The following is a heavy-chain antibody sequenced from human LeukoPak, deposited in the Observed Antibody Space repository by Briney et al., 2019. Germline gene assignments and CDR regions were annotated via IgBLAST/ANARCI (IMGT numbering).Heavy chain of an antibody. CDR2: IYHSGST. D-gene: IGHD2-15*01. V-gene: IGHV4-30-2*01. CDR1: GCSISSGGYS. Sequence: PSQTLCLTCAASGCSISSGGYSWSWLRQPPGKGLEWIGCIYHSGSTYYNSSLKSRVTISVDRSKNQVSLKLSSVTAADTAVYYCARATPKYCSGGSCYSFDYWGQGTLVTVSS. CDR3: ARATPKYCSGGSCYSFDY. J-gene: IGHJ4*02.